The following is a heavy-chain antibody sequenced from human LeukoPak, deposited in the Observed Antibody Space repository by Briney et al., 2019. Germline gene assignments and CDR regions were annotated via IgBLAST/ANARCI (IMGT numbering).Heavy chain of an antibody. Sequence: ASVKVSCKASGYTFTGYYMHWVRQAPGQGLEWMGWINPNSGGTNYAQKFQGRVSMTRDTSISTAYMELSRLRSDDTAVYYCARGDGSTSRYWFDTWGQGTLVTVSS. CDR1: GYTFTGYY. V-gene: IGHV1-2*02. J-gene: IGHJ5*02. CDR3: ARGDGSTSRYWFDT. CDR2: INPNSGGT. D-gene: IGHD2-2*01.